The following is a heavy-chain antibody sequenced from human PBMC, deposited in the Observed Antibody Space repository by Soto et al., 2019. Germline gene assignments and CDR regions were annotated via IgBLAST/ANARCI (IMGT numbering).Heavy chain of an antibody. V-gene: IGHV1-3*01. J-gene: IGHJ4*02. Sequence: GASVKFSCKSSGYTFTSYAMHWVRQAPGQRLEWMGWINAGNGNTKYSQKFQGRVTITRDTSASTAYMELSSLRSEDTAVYYCARDGSFPLVGFDYWGQGTLVTVSS. CDR2: INAGNGNT. CDR3: ARDGSFPLVGFDY. CDR1: GYTFTSYA.